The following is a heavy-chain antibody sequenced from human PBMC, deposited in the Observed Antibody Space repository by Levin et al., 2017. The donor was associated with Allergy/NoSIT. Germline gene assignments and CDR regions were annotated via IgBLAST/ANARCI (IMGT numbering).Heavy chain of an antibody. V-gene: IGHV4-34*01. CDR2: INHSGST. J-gene: IGHJ3*02. CDR1: GGSFSGYY. Sequence: SETLSLTCAVYGGSFSGYYWSWIRQPPGKGLEWIGEINHSGSTNYNPSLKSRVTISVDTSKNQFSLKLSSVTAADTAVYYCARGVGIGPGGRPAGIWGQGTMVTVSS. D-gene: IGHD7-27*01. CDR3: ARGVGIGPGGRPAGI.